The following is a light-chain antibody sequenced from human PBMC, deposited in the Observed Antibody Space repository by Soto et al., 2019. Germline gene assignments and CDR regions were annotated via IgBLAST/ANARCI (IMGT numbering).Light chain of an antibody. J-gene: IGKJ4*01. CDR2: LGS. Sequence: DIVLTQSPLSLPVTPGEPASIYCRSSESLFTAGHNYLDWYVQKPGQSPQPLIYLGSHRASGGPGRFSGSGSGQDFTLKISRVEAEDVGVYYCMQALQTPLTFGGGTKVEI. CDR3: MQALQTPLT. CDR1: ESLFTAGHNY. V-gene: IGKV2-28*01.